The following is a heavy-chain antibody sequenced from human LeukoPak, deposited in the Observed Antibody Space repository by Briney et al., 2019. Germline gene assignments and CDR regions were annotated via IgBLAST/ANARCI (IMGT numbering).Heavy chain of an antibody. CDR2: SNSDGITT. CDR3: ARGRYYFEY. Sequence: GGSLRLSCAASGFTFNTYWMQWVRQAPWKGQVWVSRSNSDGITTTYADSVRGRFAISRDNDKNTLDLQMNSLRAEDTAVYYCARGRYYFEYWGQGILVTVSS. CDR1: GFTFNTYW. J-gene: IGHJ4*02. V-gene: IGHV3-74*01.